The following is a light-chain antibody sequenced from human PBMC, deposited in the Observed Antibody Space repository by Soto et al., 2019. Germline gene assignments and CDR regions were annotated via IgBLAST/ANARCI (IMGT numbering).Light chain of an antibody. V-gene: IGLV2-11*01. J-gene: IGLJ2*01. CDR1: SSDVGDYNY. Sequence: QSVLTQPRSVSGSPGQSVTISCTGTSSDVGDYNYVSWYQQHPGKAPKLMIYDVSERPSGVPDRFSGSKSGNTASLTFSGLQAEDEADYYCCSYAGSYTFVFGGGTKLTVL. CDR3: CSYAGSYTFV. CDR2: DVS.